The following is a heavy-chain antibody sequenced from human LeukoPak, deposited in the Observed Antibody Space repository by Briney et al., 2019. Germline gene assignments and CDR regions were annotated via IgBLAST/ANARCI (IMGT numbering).Heavy chain of an antibody. D-gene: IGHD3-22*01. CDR2: LSQIGST. J-gene: IGHJ4*02. CDR1: SDSLFRSTTFH. CDR3: ARAYDPSGYNDYSFDY. V-gene: IGHV4-39*07. Sequence: SETLSLTCTVSSDSLFRSTTFHWGWIRQPPGKGLEWIASLSQIGSTYFNPSLRSRVAISIDTSKNQFSPKLRSVTAADTAVYYCARAYDPSGYNDYSFDYWGQGTLVTVSS.